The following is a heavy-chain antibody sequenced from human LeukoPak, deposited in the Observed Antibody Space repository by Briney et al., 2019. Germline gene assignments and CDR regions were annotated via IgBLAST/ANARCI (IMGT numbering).Heavy chain of an antibody. J-gene: IGHJ5*02. V-gene: IGHV1-18*04. CDR3: AREVLRHNNWFDP. D-gene: IGHD1-14*01. CDR2: ISGYNGNT. CDR1: GYTFTSYG. Sequence: ASVKVSCKASGYTFTSYGISWVRQAPGQGLEWMGWISGYNGNTNYAQKYQGRVTMTTDTSTSTAYMELRSLRSDDTAVYYCAREVLRHNNWFDPWGQGTLVTVSS.